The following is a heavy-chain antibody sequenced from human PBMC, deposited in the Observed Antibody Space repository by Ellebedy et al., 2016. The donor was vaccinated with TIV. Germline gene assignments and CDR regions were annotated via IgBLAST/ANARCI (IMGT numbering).Heavy chain of an antibody. CDR3: ANFVVGPTARDDAFDI. V-gene: IGHV3-30*04. D-gene: IGHD1-26*01. Sequence: GESLKISCAASGFTFSNYAMHWVRQAPGKGLEWVAVISYDGRNKYYADSVKGRFTISRDNSKNTLYLQMNSLRAEDTAVYYCANFVVGPTARDDAFDIWGQGAMVTVSS. CDR1: GFTFSNYA. CDR2: ISYDGRNK. J-gene: IGHJ3*02.